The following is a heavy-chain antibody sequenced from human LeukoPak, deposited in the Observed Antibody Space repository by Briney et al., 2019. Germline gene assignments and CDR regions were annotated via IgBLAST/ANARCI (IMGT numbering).Heavy chain of an antibody. CDR3: ARQYYDSSWFDP. D-gene: IGHD3-3*01. CDR2: IYTSGST. V-gene: IGHV4-59*08. J-gene: IGHJ5*02. Sequence: SETLSLTCTVSGGSISSYYWSWIRQPPGKGLEWIGYIYTSGSTNYNPSLKSRVTISVDTSKNQFSLKLSSVTAADTAVYYCARQYYDSSWFDPWGQGTLVTASS. CDR1: GGSISSYY.